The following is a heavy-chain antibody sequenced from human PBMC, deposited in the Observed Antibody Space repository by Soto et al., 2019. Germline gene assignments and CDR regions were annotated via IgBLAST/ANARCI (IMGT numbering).Heavy chain of an antibody. CDR3: AKDLSDGDYTFDS. V-gene: IGHV3-30*18. Sequence: VGSLRLSCAASGFTFSDYGIHWVRQAPGKGLEWVAVISYDGSNKYYEDSVKGRFTISRDNSKNTLYLQMNSLRPEDTAVYYCAKDLSDGDYTFDSWGQGTLVTVS. CDR1: GFTFSDYG. CDR2: ISYDGSNK. D-gene: IGHD4-17*01. J-gene: IGHJ4*02.